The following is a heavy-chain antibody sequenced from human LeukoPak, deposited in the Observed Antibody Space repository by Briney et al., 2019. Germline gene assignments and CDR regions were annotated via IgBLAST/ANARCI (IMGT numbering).Heavy chain of an antibody. CDR3: ARVGLGRNFRFGELLTYYYYYMDV. Sequence: PSETLSLTCTVSGGSISSYYWSWLRQPPGKGLEWIGYIYYSGSTNYNPSLKSRVTISVDTSKNQFSLKLSSVTAADTAVYYCARVGLGRNFRFGELLTYYYYYMDVWGKGTTVTVSS. CDR1: GGSISSYY. J-gene: IGHJ6*03. CDR2: IYYSGST. D-gene: IGHD3-10*01. V-gene: IGHV4-59*01.